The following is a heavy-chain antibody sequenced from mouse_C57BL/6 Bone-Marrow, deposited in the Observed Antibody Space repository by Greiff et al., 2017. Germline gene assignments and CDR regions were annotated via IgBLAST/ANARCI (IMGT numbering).Heavy chain of an antibody. CDR2: SRNKANDYTT. V-gene: IGHV7-1*01. CDR3: ARDAGVGPNWYFDV. D-gene: IGHD4-1*01. CDR1: GFTFSDFY. Sequence: EVKVVESGGGLVQSGRSLRLSCATSGFTFSDFYMEWVRQAPGKGLEWIAASRNKANDYTTEYSASVKGRFIVSRDTSQSILYLQMNALRAEDTAIYYCARDAGVGPNWYFDVWGTGTTVTVSS. J-gene: IGHJ1*03.